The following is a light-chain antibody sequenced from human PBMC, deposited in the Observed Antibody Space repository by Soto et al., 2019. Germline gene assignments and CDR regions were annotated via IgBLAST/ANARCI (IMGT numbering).Light chain of an antibody. CDR2: EVS. CDR1: SSDVGGYKF. J-gene: IGLJ1*01. Sequence: QSALTQPASVSGSPGQSITISCTGSSSDVGGYKFVSWYQHHPGKAPRLIIYEVSNRPSGVSNRFSGSKSGNTASLAISGLQAEDEAHYYCSSYAGINNLGVFGTGTKVTVL. V-gene: IGLV2-14*01. CDR3: SSYAGINNLGV.